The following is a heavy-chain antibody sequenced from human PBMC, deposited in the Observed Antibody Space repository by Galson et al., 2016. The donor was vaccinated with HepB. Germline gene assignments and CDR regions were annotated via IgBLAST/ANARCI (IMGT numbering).Heavy chain of an antibody. CDR3: ARAPSTTGQFDY. Sequence: SLRLSCAASGFPFSHYYMSWIRQAPEKGLEWLGFISGTSGFRNSADSVKGRFTISRDNAKSSLYLQMDSLRVEDTAVYFCARAPSTTGQFDYWGLGALVTVSS. V-gene: IGHV3-11*06. CDR2: ISGTSGFR. D-gene: IGHD2-2*01. J-gene: IGHJ4*02. CDR1: GFPFSHYY.